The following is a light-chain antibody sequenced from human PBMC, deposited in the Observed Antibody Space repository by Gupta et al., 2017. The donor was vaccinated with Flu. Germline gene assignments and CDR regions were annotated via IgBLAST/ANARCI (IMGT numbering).Light chain of an antibody. J-gene: IGKJ4*01. CDR2: DAS. CDR3: QQYGSSPLT. V-gene: IGKV3D-20*01. Sequence: ATLSLSPGERATLSCGASQSVSSSYLAWYQQKPGLAPRLLNYDASSRATGIPDRFSGSGSGTDFTLTISRLEPEDFAVYYWQQYGSSPLTFGGGTKVEIK. CDR1: QSVSSSY.